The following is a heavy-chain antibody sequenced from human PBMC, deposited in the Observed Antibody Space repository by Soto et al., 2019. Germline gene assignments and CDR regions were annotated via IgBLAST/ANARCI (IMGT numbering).Heavy chain of an antibody. V-gene: IGHV2-5*02. D-gene: IGHD6-19*01. CDR1: GFSLSSTRMA. CDR2: IYWDDDM. Sequence: QITLKESGPTLVKPTQTLTLTCTFSGFSLSSTRMAVGWIRQPPAQALEWLALIYWDDDMRYRPFLKSRLTITKDTSKNQVVLTMSNMDPVDTARYYCAHVVVAGLGYYFDYWGQGTLVTVSS. J-gene: IGHJ4*02. CDR3: AHVVVAGLGYYFDY.